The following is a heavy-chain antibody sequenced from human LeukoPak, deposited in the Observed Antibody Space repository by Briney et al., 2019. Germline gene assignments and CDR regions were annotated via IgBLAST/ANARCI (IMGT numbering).Heavy chain of an antibody. CDR1: GFTFSDYY. D-gene: IGHD1-26*01. Sequence: AGSLRLSCAASGFTFSDYYMSWIRQAPGKGLEWVSYISSSSSYTNYADSVKGRFTISRDNAKNSLYLQMNSLRAEDTAVYYCALSGSYYNFDYWGQGTLVTVSS. J-gene: IGHJ4*02. CDR3: ALSGSYYNFDY. CDR2: ISSSSSYT. V-gene: IGHV3-11*06.